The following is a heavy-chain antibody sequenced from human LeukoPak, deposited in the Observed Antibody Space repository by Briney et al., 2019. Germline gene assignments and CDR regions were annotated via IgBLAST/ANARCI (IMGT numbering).Heavy chain of an antibody. CDR1: GGSISSSSYY. CDR2: IIPSGHTT. V-gene: IGHV3-23*01. CDR3: ATRYFPGY. Sequence: SSETLSLTCTVSGGSISSSSYYWGWVRQAPGKGLEWVSGIIPSGHTTYYADSVRGRFTISRDNSKNTLSLQMNSLRAEDTAVYYCATRYFPGYWGQGTLVTVSS. D-gene: IGHD3-9*01. J-gene: IGHJ4*02.